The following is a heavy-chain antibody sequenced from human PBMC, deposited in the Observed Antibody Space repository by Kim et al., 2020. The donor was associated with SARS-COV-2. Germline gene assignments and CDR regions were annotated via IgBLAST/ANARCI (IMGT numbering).Heavy chain of an antibody. CDR1: GYTFTSYG. D-gene: IGHD3-3*01. CDR3: ARDPGIFTIFGVVPFDY. Sequence: ASVKVSCKASGYTFTSYGISWVRQAPGQGLEWMGWISAYNGNTNYAQKLQGRVTMTTDTSTSTAYMELRSLRSDDTAVYYCARDPGIFTIFGVVPFDYWGQGTLVTVSS. CDR2: ISAYNGNT. J-gene: IGHJ4*02. V-gene: IGHV1-18*01.